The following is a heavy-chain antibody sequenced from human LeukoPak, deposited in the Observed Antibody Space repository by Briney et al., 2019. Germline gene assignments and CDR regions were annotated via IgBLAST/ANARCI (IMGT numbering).Heavy chain of an antibody. CDR2: INHSGST. J-gene: IGHJ5*02. Sequence: PSETLSLTCAVYGGSFSGYYWSWIRQPPGKGLEWIGEINHSGSTNYNPSLKSRVTISVDTSKNQFSLKLSSVTAADMAVYYCARGKWFGELFNWFDPWGQGTLVTVSS. D-gene: IGHD3-10*01. CDR1: GGSFSGYY. CDR3: ARGKWFGELFNWFDP. V-gene: IGHV4-34*01.